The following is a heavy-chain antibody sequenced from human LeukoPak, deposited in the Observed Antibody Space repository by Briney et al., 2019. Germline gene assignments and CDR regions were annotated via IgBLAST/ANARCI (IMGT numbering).Heavy chain of an antibody. Sequence: SVKFSCKASGGTFSSYAISWVRQAPGQGLEWMGRIIPILGIANYAQKFQGRVTITADKSTSTAYMELSSLKSEDTAVYYCARGSGSYPLIRYYFDYWGQGTLVTVSS. CDR1: GGTFSSYA. CDR3: ARGSGSYPLIRYYFDY. CDR2: IIPILGIA. D-gene: IGHD3-10*01. V-gene: IGHV1-69*04. J-gene: IGHJ4*02.